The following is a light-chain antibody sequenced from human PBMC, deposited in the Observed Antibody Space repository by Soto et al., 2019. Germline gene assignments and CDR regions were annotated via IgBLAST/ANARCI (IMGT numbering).Light chain of an antibody. CDR2: LGS. J-gene: IGKJ5*01. Sequence: DIVMTQSPLSLPVTPGEPASISCRSSQSLLHRNGNNYLNWYLQKPGHSPQLLIYLGSTRASGVPDKFSWSGSGTDFTLKIRRVEAEDVGVYYCLQALQTPPTFGQGTRLEIK. CDR3: LQALQTPPT. V-gene: IGKV2-28*01. CDR1: QSLLHRNGNNY.